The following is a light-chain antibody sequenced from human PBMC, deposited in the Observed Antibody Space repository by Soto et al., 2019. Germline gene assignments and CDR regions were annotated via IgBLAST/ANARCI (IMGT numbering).Light chain of an antibody. J-gene: IGLJ2*01. Sequence: QSVLTQPASVSGSPGQSITISCTGTSSDVGGYDYVSWYQHHPGKAPKLMICEVSNRPSGVSNRFSGSKSGNTASLTISGLQAEDEADYYCSSYTSSRSLVFGGGTKLTVL. CDR1: SSDVGGYDY. V-gene: IGLV2-14*01. CDR2: EVS. CDR3: SSYTSSRSLV.